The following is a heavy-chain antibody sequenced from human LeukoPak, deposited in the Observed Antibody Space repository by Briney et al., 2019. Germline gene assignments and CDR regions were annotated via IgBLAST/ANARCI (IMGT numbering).Heavy chain of an antibody. CDR1: GGSISSSSYY. D-gene: IGHD4-23*01. V-gene: IGHV4-39*01. CDR3: ARTSVNLPDY. Sequence: SETLSLTCTVSGGSISSSSYYWGWIRQPPGKGLEWIGSIYYSGSTYYNPSLKSRVTISVDTSRNQFSLKLSSVTAADTAVYYCARTSVNLPDYWGQGTLVTVSS. J-gene: IGHJ4*02. CDR2: IYYSGST.